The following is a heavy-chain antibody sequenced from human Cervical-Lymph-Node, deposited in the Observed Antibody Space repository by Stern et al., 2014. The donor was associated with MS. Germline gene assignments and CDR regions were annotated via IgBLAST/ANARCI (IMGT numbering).Heavy chain of an antibody. D-gene: IGHD3-3*01. Sequence: VQLVESGGGVVQPGRSLRLSCAASGFTFSTFAMHWVRQAPGKGLEWVAGISDDESNKYYADSVKGRFTISRDNAENTLYLQMNSLRAEDTAVYYCAKVGTTIFGVAVGPLDHWGQGTLVTVSS. CDR1: GFTFSTFA. CDR3: AKVGTTIFGVAVGPLDH. CDR2: ISDDESNK. V-gene: IGHV3-30*18. J-gene: IGHJ4*02.